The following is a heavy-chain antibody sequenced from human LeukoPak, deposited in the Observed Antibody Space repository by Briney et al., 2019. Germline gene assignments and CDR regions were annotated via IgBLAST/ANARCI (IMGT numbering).Heavy chain of an antibody. J-gene: IGHJ4*02. CDR3: ARDSHDYGDYAPLDY. D-gene: IGHD4-17*01. V-gene: IGHV3-21*01. Sequence: PGGSLRLSCAASGFTFSSYSMNWVRQAPGKGLEWVSSISSSSSYIYYADSVKGRFTISRDNAKNSLYLQMNSLRAEDTAVYYCARDSHDYGDYAPLDYWGQGTLVTVSS. CDR1: GFTFSSYS. CDR2: ISSSSSYI.